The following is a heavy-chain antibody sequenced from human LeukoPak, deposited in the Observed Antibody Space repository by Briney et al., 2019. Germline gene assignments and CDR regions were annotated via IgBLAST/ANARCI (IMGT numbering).Heavy chain of an antibody. Sequence: GGSLRLPCAASGFTVSSNYMSWVRQAPGKGLEWVSVIYSGGSTYYADSVKGRFTISRDNSKNTLYLQMNSLRAEDTAVYYCARDGDSSGWFHPLSGMDVWGQGTTVTVSS. D-gene: IGHD6-19*01. CDR2: IYSGGST. CDR1: GFTVSSNY. V-gene: IGHV3-53*01. J-gene: IGHJ6*02. CDR3: ARDGDSSGWFHPLSGMDV.